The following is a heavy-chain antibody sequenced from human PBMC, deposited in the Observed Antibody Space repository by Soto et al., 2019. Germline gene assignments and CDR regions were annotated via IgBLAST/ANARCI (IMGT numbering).Heavy chain of an antibody. CDR2: ISGSGGST. V-gene: IGHV3-23*01. Sequence: GGSLRLSCAASGFTVSSIYMSWVRQAPGKGLEWVSAISGSGGSTYYADSVKGRFTISRDNSKNTLYLQMNSLRAEDTAVYYCAKGSRKNHQSVRMGYYYYYYMDVWGKGPRSPSP. D-gene: IGHD4-17*01. J-gene: IGHJ6*03. CDR1: GFTVSSIY. CDR3: AKGSRKNHQSVRMGYYYYYYMDV.